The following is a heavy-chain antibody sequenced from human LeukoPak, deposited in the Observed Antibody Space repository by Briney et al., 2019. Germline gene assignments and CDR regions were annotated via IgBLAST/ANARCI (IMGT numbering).Heavy chain of an antibody. D-gene: IGHD2-2*02. CDR3: ARSRCYNCAFDF. V-gene: IGHV4-4*07. Sequence: SDTLTLTCTVSGGFNSSYYWSWIRQPAGKGLELIGRIYASGSTNYNPSLKSRVTMSVDTSENQFSLKLSSVTAADTAVYYCARSRCYNCAFDFWGQGTMVTVSS. CDR1: GGFNSSYY. J-gene: IGHJ3*01. CDR2: IYASGST.